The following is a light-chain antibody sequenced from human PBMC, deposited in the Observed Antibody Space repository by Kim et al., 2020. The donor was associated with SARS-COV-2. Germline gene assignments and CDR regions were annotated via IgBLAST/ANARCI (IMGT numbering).Light chain of an antibody. CDR2: GAS. CDR1: QSVNNNY. CDR3: QHYGASPLT. J-gene: IGKJ4*01. Sequence: PGKKPAVSCRASQSVNNNYLPWYKQKPGQAPRPLTYGASSRATGIPDRLSGSGSETDFILTISRLDPEDFAVYYCQHYGASPLTFGGGTKLDIK. V-gene: IGKV3-20*01.